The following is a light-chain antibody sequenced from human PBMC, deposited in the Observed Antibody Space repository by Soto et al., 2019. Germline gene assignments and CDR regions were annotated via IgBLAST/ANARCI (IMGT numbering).Light chain of an antibody. J-gene: IGKJ2*01. Sequence: DIVMTQSPDSLAVSLGERATINCKSSQSVLYSSNNKKYLAWYQQKPGQPPKLLIYWASTRESGVPDRFSGSGSATDFTLTISSLQAEDVAVYYCQQYYSIPYTFGQGTKLEIK. CDR1: QSVLYSSNNKKY. V-gene: IGKV4-1*01. CDR2: WAS. CDR3: QQYYSIPYT.